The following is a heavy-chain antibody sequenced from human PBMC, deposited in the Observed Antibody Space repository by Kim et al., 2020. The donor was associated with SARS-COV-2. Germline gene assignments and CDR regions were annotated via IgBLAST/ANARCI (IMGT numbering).Heavy chain of an antibody. D-gene: IGHD2-15*01. V-gene: IGHV3-7*03. J-gene: IGHJ4*02. CDR2: IKQDGSEK. CDR1: GFTFSSYW. CDR3: ARGHLGYCSGGSCPSGF. Sequence: GGSLRLSCAASGFTFSSYWMSWVRQAPGKGLEWVANIKQDGSEKYYVDSVKGRFTISRDNAKNSLYLQMNSLRAEDTAVYYCARGHLGYCSGGSCPSGFWGQGTLVTVSS.